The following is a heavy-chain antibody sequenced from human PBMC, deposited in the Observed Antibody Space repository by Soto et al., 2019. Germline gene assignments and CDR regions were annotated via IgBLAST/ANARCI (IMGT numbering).Heavy chain of an antibody. CDR1: GYTFTSYG. CDR2: ISAYNGNT. CDR3: ARARGSLGAFDI. Sequence: ASVKVSCKASGYTFTSYGISWVRQAPGQGLGWMRWISAYNGNTNYAQKLQGRVTMTTETSTSTAYMELRSLRSDDTAVYYCARARGSLGAFDIWGQGTMVTVSS. J-gene: IGHJ3*02. V-gene: IGHV1-18*01.